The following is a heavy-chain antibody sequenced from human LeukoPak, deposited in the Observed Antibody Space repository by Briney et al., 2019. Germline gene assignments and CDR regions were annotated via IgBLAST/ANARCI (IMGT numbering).Heavy chain of an antibody. CDR2: ISWNSGSI. D-gene: IGHD5-18*01. CDR1: GFTFDDYA. J-gene: IGHJ3*02. V-gene: IGHV3-9*01. Sequence: PGGSLRLSCAASGFTFDDYAMHWVRQAPGKGLEWVSGISWNSGSIGYADSVKGRFTISRDNAKNSLYLQMNSLRAEDTALYYCAKGYGRARWDAFDIWGQGTMVTVSS. CDR3: AKGYGRARWDAFDI.